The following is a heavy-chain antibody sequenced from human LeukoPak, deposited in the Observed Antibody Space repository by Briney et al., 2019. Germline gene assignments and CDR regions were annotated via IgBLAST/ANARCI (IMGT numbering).Heavy chain of an antibody. CDR2: IYYSGST. CDR1: GGPISSYY. Sequence: PSETLSLTCTVSGGPISSYYWSWIRQPPGKGLEWIGYIYYSGSTNYNPSLKSRVTISLDTCKNQFSLKLSSVSAADTAVYYCARGLGFGELLFYLDCCGQGTLVTVSS. J-gene: IGHJ4*02. V-gene: IGHV4-59*01. CDR3: ARGLGFGELLFYLDC. D-gene: IGHD3-10*01.